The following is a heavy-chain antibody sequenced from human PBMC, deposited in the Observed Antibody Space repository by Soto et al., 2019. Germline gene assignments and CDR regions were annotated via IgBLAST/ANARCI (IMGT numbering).Heavy chain of an antibody. J-gene: IGHJ6*03. CDR1: GFTVSSNY. D-gene: IGHD2-2*01. CDR2: IYSGGST. V-gene: IGHV3-53*04. Sequence: GGSLRLSCAASGFTVSSNYMSWVRQAPGKGLEWVSVIYSGGSTYNADSVKGRFTISRHNSKNTLYLQMNSLRAEDTAVYYCARVVGRYCSSTSCYGYYYYYYMDVWGKGTTVTVSS. CDR3: ARVVGRYCSSTSCYGYYYYYYMDV.